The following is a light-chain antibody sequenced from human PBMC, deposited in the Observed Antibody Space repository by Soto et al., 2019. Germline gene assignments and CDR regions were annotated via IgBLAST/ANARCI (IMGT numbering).Light chain of an antibody. Sequence: QSALTQPASVSGSPGQSITISCTGTSSELGGYDYVSWYQHHPGKAPKLMIYEVISRPSGFSYRFSGSKSGNTASLTISGLQAEDEANYYCSSYTSINTVIFGGGTKLTVL. V-gene: IGLV2-14*01. J-gene: IGLJ2*01. CDR1: SSELGGYDY. CDR3: SSYTSINTVI. CDR2: EVI.